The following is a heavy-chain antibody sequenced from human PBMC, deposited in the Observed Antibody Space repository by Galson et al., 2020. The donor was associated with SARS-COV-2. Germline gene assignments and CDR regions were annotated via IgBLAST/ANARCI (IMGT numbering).Heavy chain of an antibody. V-gene: IGHV3-23*01. J-gene: IGHJ4*02. CDR1: GFTFSSYA. D-gene: IGHD7-27*01. CDR3: AKDLTGGAHRADY. Sequence: GESLKISCAASGFTFSSYAMSWVRQAPGKGLEWVSTISGSGGSTYYTDSVKGRFTISRDNSKNTLYLQMNSLRVEDTAVYYCAKDLTGGAHRADYWGQGTLVTVSS. CDR2: ISGSGGST.